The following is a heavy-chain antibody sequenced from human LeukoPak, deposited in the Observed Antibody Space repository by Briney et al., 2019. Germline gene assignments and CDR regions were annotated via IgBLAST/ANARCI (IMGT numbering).Heavy chain of an antibody. CDR2: ISAYNGNT. D-gene: IGHD3-16*01. CDR1: GYTFTSYA. Sequence: GASVKVSCKASGYTFTSYAFRWVRQAPGQGLEWMGWISAYNGNTNYAQKLQGRVTMTTDTSTSTAYMELRSLRSDDTAVYYCARDRHDYVWGSYSECWGQGTLVTVSS. J-gene: IGHJ4*02. V-gene: IGHV1-18*01. CDR3: ARDRHDYVWGSYSEC.